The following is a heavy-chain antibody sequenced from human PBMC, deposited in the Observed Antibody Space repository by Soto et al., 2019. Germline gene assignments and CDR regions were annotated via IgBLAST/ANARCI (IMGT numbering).Heavy chain of an antibody. V-gene: IGHV3-23*01. CDR1: GFSFSSYA. D-gene: IGHD2-15*01. CDR3: AKLWKGYCSGGSCYPDY. Sequence: GGSLRLSCAASGFSFSSYAMTWVRQAPGKGLEGVSTISASGGSTYYADSVKGRFTISRDKSKNTLYLQMNSLRAEDTAVYFCAKLWKGYCSGGSCYPDYWGQGTLVTVSS. CDR2: ISASGGST. J-gene: IGHJ4*02.